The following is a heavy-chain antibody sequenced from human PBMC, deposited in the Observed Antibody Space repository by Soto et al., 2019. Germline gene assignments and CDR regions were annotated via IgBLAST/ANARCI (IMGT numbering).Heavy chain of an antibody. CDR3: AKDNYYNTDFFDY. D-gene: IGHD1-26*01. J-gene: IGHJ4*02. CDR1: GFTFDDYA. V-gene: IGHV3-9*01. Sequence: GGSLRLSCAASGFTFDDYAMHWVRQAPGKGLEWVSGISWNSGSIGYADSVKGRFTISRDNAKNSLYLQMNSLRAEDTALYYCAKDNYYNTDFFDYWGQGTLVTVSS. CDR2: ISWNSGSI.